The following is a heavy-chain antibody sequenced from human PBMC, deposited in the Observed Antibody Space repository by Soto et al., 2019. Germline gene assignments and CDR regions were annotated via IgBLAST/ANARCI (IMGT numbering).Heavy chain of an antibody. Sequence: EVQVVESGGGLVKPGGSLTLSCNFTFSLYSMNWVRQAPGKGLEWVASISSGAAYIKYADSVQGRFTISRDNAKSDVSMQMSSLRVEDKAVYFCTRDEGGSYDSWFHPWGQGTQVTVSA. V-gene: IGHV3-21*01. CDR2: ISSGAAYI. CDR1: TFSLYS. D-gene: IGHD1-26*01. CDR3: TRDEGGSYDSWFHP. J-gene: IGHJ5*02.